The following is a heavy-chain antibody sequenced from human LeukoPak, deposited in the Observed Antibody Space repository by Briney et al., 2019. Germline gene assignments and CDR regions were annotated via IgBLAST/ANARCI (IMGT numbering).Heavy chain of an antibody. V-gene: IGHV4-59*01. CDR2: VFDSGST. CDR3: ARLYQQSKWKYYYYYMDV. D-gene: IGHD1-1*01. CDR1: GDSFRTNY. J-gene: IGHJ6*03. Sequence: ETLSLTCSVSGDSFRTNYWSWIRQPPGRGLEWIGYVFDSGSTNYNPSLKSRVTISVDTSTKQFSLRLSSVTAADTAVYYCARLYQQSKWKYYYYYMDVWGKGTAVTVSS.